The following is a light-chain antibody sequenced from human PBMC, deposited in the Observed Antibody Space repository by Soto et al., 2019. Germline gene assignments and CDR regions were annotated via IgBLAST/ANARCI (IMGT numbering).Light chain of an antibody. V-gene: IGKV3-15*01. Sequence: EIVMTQSPAALFVSLGERVTLSCRASQSVGKNLAWYKQRPGQGPRLLIFAAADRATDIPVRFSGSGPGTDFTLTISSLQSEDSAIYYCQQYNNWPPWTFGRGTKVDIK. CDR1: QSVGKN. CDR2: AAA. CDR3: QQYNNWPPWT. J-gene: IGKJ1*01.